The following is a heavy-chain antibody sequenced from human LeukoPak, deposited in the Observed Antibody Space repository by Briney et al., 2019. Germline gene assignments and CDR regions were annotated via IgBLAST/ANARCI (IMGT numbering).Heavy chain of an antibody. D-gene: IGHD3-9*01. CDR2: IFRSGST. Sequence: PSETLSLTRSVSGYSISSGYYWGWFRQPPGKGLEWIGRIFRSGSTNYSPSLMGRATVSVDTSKNQFSVTLTSVTAADTAVYFCARHVGSTGYCEHWGQGLLVTVSA. V-gene: IGHV4-38-2*02. CDR3: ARHVGSTGYCEH. CDR1: GYSISSGYY. J-gene: IGHJ4*02.